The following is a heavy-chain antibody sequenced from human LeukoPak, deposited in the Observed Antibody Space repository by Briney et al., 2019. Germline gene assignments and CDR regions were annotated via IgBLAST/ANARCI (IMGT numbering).Heavy chain of an antibody. J-gene: IGHJ3*02. CDR3: AKDPNGDYIGAFDM. D-gene: IGHD4-17*01. V-gene: IGHV3-23*01. CDR2: ISGSGDRT. Sequence: GGSPRLSCAASGFTFSSYAMSWVRQAPGKGLEWVSSISGSGDRTMYADSEKGRFTISRDNFKNTLYLQMNSLRAEDTAVYHCAKDPNGDYIGAFDMWGQGTMVTVSS. CDR1: GFTFSSYA.